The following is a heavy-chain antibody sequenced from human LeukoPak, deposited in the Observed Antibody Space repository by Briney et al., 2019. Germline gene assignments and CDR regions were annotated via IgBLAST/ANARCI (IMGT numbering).Heavy chain of an antibody. V-gene: IGHV1-18*01. J-gene: IGHJ5*02. CDR1: GYTFTSYG. D-gene: IGHD3-3*01. Sequence: ASVKASCMASGYTFTSYGISWVRQAPGQGLEWMGWISAYNGNTNYAQKLQGRVTMTTDTSTSTAYMELRSLRSDDTAVYYCARVVDGFWSGSGWFDPWGQGTLVTVSS. CDR3: ARVVDGFWSGSGWFDP. CDR2: ISAYNGNT.